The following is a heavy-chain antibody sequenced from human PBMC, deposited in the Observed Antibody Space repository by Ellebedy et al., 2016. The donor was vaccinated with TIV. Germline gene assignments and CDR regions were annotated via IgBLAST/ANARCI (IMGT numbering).Heavy chain of an antibody. Sequence: SETLSLTXNVSGGTISSTNYYWGWIRQSPEKGLEWIGGIYHSGSTYYNPSLKSRLTISLDTTKNQSSLRLDSVTAADTAVYYCASSPSGYEIPYWGQGTLVTVSS. D-gene: IGHD5-12*01. V-gene: IGHV4-39*07. CDR3: ASSPSGYEIPY. CDR1: GGTISSTNYY. CDR2: IYHSGST. J-gene: IGHJ4*02.